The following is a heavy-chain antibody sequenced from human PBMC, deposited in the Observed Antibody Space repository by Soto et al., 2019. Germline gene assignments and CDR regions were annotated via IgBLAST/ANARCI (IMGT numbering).Heavy chain of an antibody. CDR1: GFTFSDYY. CDR3: ARSGDNYNRLDY. V-gene: IGHV3-11*06. J-gene: IGHJ4*02. D-gene: IGHD2-21*02. Sequence: GGSLRLSCEGSGFTFSDYYISWIRQTPGKGLEWISYSSNSGTFSRYADSVKGRFSISRDNTKNLLYLHMNSLRAEDTAVYYCARSGDNYNRLDYWGQGTPVTVSS. CDR2: SSNSGTFS.